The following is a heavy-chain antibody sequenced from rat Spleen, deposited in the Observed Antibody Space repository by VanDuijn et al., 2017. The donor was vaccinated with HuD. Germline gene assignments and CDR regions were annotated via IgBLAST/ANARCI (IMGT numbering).Heavy chain of an antibody. CDR3: ARPSYDGYYQGGVMDA. Sequence: EVQLVESGGGLVQPGRSLKLSCAASGFTFSNYDMAWVRQAPTKGLEWVATISYDGSSTYYRDSVKGRFTISRDNAKSTLYLQMDSLRSEDTATYYCARPSYDGYYQGGVMDAWGQGASVTVSS. CDR1: GFTFSNYD. D-gene: IGHD1-12*03. J-gene: IGHJ4*01. CDR2: ISYDGSST. V-gene: IGHV5-29*01.